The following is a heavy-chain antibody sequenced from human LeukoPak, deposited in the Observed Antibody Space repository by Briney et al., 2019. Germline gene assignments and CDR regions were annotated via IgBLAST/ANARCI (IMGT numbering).Heavy chain of an antibody. Sequence: GGSLRLSCAVSGFTLSNYGMHWLRQAPGKGLEWVAVISYDGSNKYYADSVKGRFTISRDNSKNTLYLQMNSLRAEDTAVYYCARDLAKDEDTENPWGQGTMVTVSS. J-gene: IGHJ3*01. CDR1: GFTLSNYG. D-gene: IGHD5-18*01. CDR2: ISYDGSNK. V-gene: IGHV3-30*19. CDR3: ARDLAKDEDTENP.